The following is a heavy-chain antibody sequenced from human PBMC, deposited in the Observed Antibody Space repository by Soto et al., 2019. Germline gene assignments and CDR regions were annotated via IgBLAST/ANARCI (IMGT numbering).Heavy chain of an antibody. CDR3: VRSGDNYNLLDY. J-gene: IGHJ4*02. CDR2: SSNSGSFT. V-gene: IGHV3-11*06. D-gene: IGHD1-1*01. CDR1: GFTFSDHY. Sequence: PGGSLRLSCAASGFTFSDHYMSWIRQAPGKGLEWIGYSSNSGSFTRYADSVKGRFSISRDNAKNSLYLQINSLRGDDTAIYYCVRSGDNYNLLDYWGQGTPGTVSS.